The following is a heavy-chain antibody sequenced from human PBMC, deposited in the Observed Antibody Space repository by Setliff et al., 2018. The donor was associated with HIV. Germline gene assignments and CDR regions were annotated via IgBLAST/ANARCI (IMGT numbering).Heavy chain of an antibody. CDR1: GSSLTTSGVG. Sequence: SGPTLVNPTQTLTLTCTLSGSSLTTSGVGVGWVRQPPGKALEWLARIDWDDDKFYSTSLKTRLTISKDTSKNQVVLTMTNMDPVDTATYYCARQTWGFDYWGQGTLVTVSS. J-gene: IGHJ4*02. CDR3: ARQTWGFDY. D-gene: IGHD3-16*01. V-gene: IGHV2-70*04. CDR2: IDWDDDK.